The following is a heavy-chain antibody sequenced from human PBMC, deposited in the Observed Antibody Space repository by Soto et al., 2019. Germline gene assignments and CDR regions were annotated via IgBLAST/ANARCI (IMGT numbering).Heavy chain of an antibody. J-gene: IGHJ4*02. Sequence: EVQLVESGGGLVQPGRSLRLSCTASGCTFGDYAMSWVRQAPGKGLEWVGFIRSKAYGGTTEYAASVKGRFTISRDDSKSIAYLQMNSLKTEDTAVYYCTAGKLYPSLDFDYWGQGTLVTVSS. V-gene: IGHV3-49*04. CDR3: TAGKLYPSLDFDY. CDR2: IRSKAYGGTT. CDR1: GCTFGDYA. D-gene: IGHD2-8*01.